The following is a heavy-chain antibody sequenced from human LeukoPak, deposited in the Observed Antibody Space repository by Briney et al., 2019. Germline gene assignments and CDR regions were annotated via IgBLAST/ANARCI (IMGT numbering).Heavy chain of an antibody. J-gene: IGHJ4*02. Sequence: GGSLRLSCAASGFTFSNYAMSWVRQAPGKGLEWVSDISASGGSTFYADSVKGRFTLSRDNSKSTLYLQMNSLRPEDTAVYYCAKSRAGDSNYWGQGTLVTVSS. CDR3: AKSRAGDSNY. CDR2: ISASGGST. D-gene: IGHD3-16*01. V-gene: IGHV3-23*01. CDR1: GFTFSNYA.